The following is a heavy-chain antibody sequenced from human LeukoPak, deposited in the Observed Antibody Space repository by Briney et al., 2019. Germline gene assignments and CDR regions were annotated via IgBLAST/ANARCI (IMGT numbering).Heavy chain of an antibody. CDR2: IIPIFGTA. CDR3: ASNLVASSSWYSFDY. D-gene: IGHD6-13*01. V-gene: IGHV1-69*13. Sequence: SVKVSCKASGGTFSSYAISWVRQTPGQGLEWMGGIIPIFGTANYAQKFQGRVTITADESTSTAYMELSSLRSEDTAVYYCASNLVASSSWYSFDYWGQGTLVTVSS. J-gene: IGHJ4*02. CDR1: GGTFSSYA.